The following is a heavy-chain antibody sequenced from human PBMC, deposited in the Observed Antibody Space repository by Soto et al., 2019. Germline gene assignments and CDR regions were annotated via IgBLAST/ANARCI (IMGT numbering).Heavy chain of an antibody. Sequence: ASVKVSCKASGYTFTSYAMHWVRQAPGQRLEWMGWINAGNGNTKYSQKFQGRVTITRDTSASTAYMELSSLRSEDTAVYYCARSIVATISPFSPYYYGMDVWGQGTTVTVSS. D-gene: IGHD5-12*01. J-gene: IGHJ6*02. CDR2: INAGNGNT. CDR3: ARSIVATISPFSPYYYGMDV. CDR1: GYTFTSYA. V-gene: IGHV1-3*01.